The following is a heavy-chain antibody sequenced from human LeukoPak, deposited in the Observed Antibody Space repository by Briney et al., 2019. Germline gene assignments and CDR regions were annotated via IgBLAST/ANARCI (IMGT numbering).Heavy chain of an antibody. Sequence: GASVKVSCKTSGYTLTDFYMHWVRQAPGQGLEWMGWVNLNSGGTNFAQKFQGRVSMTRDTSISTAYMQLSRLRFDDTAVYYCARSPHILTGENFDYWGQGTLLTVSS. CDR1: GYTLTDFY. CDR2: VNLNSGGT. J-gene: IGHJ4*02. V-gene: IGHV1-2*02. CDR3: ARSPHILTGENFDY. D-gene: IGHD3-9*01.